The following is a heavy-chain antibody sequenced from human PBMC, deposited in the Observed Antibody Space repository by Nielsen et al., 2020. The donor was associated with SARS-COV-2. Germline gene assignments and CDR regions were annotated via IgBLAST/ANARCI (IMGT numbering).Heavy chain of an antibody. CDR1: GDSISSGGYY. CDR3: ARGAPHYYGMDV. J-gene: IGHJ6*02. V-gene: IGHV4-31*03. Sequence: SETLSLTCTVSGDSISSGGYYWSWIRQHPGKGLEWIGYIYYSGSTYYNPSLKSRVTISVDTSKNQFSLKLSSVTAADTAVYYCARGAPHYYGMDVWGQGTTVTVSS. CDR2: IYYSGST.